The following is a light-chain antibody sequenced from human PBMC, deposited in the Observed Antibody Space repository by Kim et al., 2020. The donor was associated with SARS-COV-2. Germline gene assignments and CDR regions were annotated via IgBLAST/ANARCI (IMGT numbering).Light chain of an antibody. CDR3: QQYNNWPPLT. CDR2: GAS. V-gene: IGKV3-15*01. CDR1: QSVSRN. Sequence: EILMTQSPATLSVSPGERATLSCRASQSVSRNLAWYQQKPGQAPRLLIYGASTRATGIPARFSGSGSGTEFTLTISSLQSEDFAVYYCQQYNNWPPLTFGGGTKVDIK. J-gene: IGKJ4*01.